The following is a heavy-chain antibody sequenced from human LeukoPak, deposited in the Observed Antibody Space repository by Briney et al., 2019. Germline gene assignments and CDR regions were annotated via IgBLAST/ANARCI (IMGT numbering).Heavy chain of an antibody. V-gene: IGHV3-23*01. CDR1: GFTFSSYA. Sequence: PGGSLRLSCAASGFTFSSYAMSWVCQAPGKGLEWVSTISGSGGSTFYADSVKGRFTISRDNSKNTLYLQMNSLRAEDTAVYYCAEHTTEWVYPYYFDYWGQGTLVTVSS. CDR2: ISGSGGST. D-gene: IGHD3-3*01. J-gene: IGHJ4*02. CDR3: AEHTTEWVYPYYFDY.